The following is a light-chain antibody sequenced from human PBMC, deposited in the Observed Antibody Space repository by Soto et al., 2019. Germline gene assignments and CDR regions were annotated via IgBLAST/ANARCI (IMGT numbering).Light chain of an antibody. V-gene: IGKV4-1*01. CDR1: QSVLYSSNNKDY. J-gene: IGKJ1*01. CDR2: WAS. Sequence: DIVMTQSPGSLAVSLGERATINCKSSQSVLYSSNNKDYLAWYQQKPGQPPKLLIYWASTRESGVPDRFSGSGSGTDFTLTISSLQAGDVAVYYCQQYYSIPVTFGQGTKVEIK. CDR3: QQYYSIPVT.